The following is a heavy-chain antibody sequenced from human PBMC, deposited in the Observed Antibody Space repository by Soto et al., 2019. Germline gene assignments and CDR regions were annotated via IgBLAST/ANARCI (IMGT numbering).Heavy chain of an antibody. J-gene: IGHJ6*02. CDR3: AREIWFGEFYYGMDV. CDR2: IYYSGST. V-gene: IGHV4-59*12. Sequence: SGTRSLTCTVSGGSISSEYWSWIRQPPGKGLEWIGYIYYSGSTNYNPSLKSRVTIPVDTSKNQFSLKLSSVTAADTAVYYCAREIWFGEFYYGMDVWGQGTTVT. D-gene: IGHD3-10*01. CDR1: GGSISSEY.